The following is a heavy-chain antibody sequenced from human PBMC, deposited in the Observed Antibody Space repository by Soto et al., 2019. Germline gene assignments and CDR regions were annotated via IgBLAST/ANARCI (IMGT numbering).Heavy chain of an antibody. CDR3: ARDSEDGDYYYFDY. D-gene: IGHD4-17*01. Sequence: PSETLSLTCTVSGGSISSGGYYWSWIRQHPGKGLEWIGYIYYSGSTYYNPSLKSRVTISVDTSKNQFSLKLSSVTAADTAVYYCARDSEDGDYYYFDYWGQGTLVTVSS. V-gene: IGHV4-31*03. CDR2: IYYSGST. CDR1: GGSISSGGYY. J-gene: IGHJ4*02.